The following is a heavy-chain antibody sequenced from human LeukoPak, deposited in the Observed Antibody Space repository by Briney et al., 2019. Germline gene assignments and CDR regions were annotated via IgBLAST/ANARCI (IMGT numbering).Heavy chain of an antibody. D-gene: IGHD6-6*01. CDR1: GGTFSSYA. Sequence: SVKVSCKASGGTFSSYAISWVRQAPGQGLEWMGGIIPIFGTASYAQKFQGRVTITTDESTSTAYMELSSLRSEDTAVYYCARGYSSSFLSAFDIWGQGTMVTVSS. CDR2: IIPIFGTA. V-gene: IGHV1-69*05. J-gene: IGHJ3*02. CDR3: ARGYSSSFLSAFDI.